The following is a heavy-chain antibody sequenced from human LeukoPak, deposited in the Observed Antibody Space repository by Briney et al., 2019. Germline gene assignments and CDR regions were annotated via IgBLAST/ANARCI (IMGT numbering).Heavy chain of an antibody. CDR3: ARGEQWLPQDY. CDR1: GGSISSSSYY. V-gene: IGHV4-39*07. Sequence: SETLSLTFTVSGGSISSSSYYWGWIRQPPGKGLEWIGSIYYSGSTYYNPSLKSRVTISVDTSKNQFSLKLSSVTAADTAVYYCARGEQWLPQDYWGQGTLVTVSS. J-gene: IGHJ4*02. CDR2: IYYSGST. D-gene: IGHD6-19*01.